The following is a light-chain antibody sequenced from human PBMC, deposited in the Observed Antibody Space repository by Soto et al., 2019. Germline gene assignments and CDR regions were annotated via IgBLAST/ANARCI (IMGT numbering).Light chain of an antibody. CDR1: SSDVGGYNS. J-gene: IGLJ2*01. CDR3: SSYTSSSTVV. Sequence: QSALTQPASVSGSPGQSITISCTGTSSDVGGYNSVSWYQQHPGKAPKLMIYDVSNRPSGVSNRFSGSKSVNTASLNISGLQAEDEADYYCSSYTSSSTVVFGGGTKLTVL. CDR2: DVS. V-gene: IGLV2-14*03.